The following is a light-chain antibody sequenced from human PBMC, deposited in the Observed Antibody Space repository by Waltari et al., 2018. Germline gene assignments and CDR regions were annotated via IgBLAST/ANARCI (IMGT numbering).Light chain of an antibody. J-gene: IGKJ4*01. CDR3: QQYDGSSVT. CDR1: QTISGSW. Sequence: EIALTQSPGTLSLSPGERATLSCRASQTISGSWLTWYQRKPGQAPRLLIYGASSRATGIPGRFSGSGSGTDFTLTISRLEPEDSAVYYCQQYDGSSVTFGGGTKVEVK. CDR2: GAS. V-gene: IGKV3-20*01.